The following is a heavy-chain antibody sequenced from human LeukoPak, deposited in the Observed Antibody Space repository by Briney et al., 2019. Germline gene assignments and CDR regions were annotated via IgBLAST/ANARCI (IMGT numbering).Heavy chain of an antibody. CDR3: AKMGNPATVTADY. J-gene: IGHJ4*02. D-gene: IGHD4-17*01. CDR2: IFYSGST. Sequence: PSETLSLTCTVSGGSISSYYWNWIRQPPGKGLEWIGYIFYSGSTNYNPSLKSRVTISVDTSENQFSLKLNSVTAADTAVYYCAKMGNPATVTADYWGQGTLVTVSS. V-gene: IGHV4-59*08. CDR1: GGSISSYY.